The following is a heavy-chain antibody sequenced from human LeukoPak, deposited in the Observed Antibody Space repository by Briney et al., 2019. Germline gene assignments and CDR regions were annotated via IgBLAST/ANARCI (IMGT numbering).Heavy chain of an antibody. CDR2: INPNSGGT. V-gene: IGHV1-2*02. CDR3: ARSAISPRGFDY. CDR1: GYTFTGYY. Sequence: ASVKVSCKASGYTFTGYYMHWVRQAPGQGLEWMGWINPNSGGTNYAQKFQGRVTMTRDTSISTAYMELSRLRSEDTAVYYCARSAISPRGFDYWGQGTLVTVSS. J-gene: IGHJ4*02. D-gene: IGHD2-21*01.